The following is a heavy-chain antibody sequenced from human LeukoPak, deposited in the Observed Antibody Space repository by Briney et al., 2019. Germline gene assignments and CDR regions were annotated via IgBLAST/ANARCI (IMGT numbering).Heavy chain of an antibody. V-gene: IGHV4-34*01. CDR3: ARGGYFDWPYDY. CDR1: GGSFSGYY. J-gene: IGHJ4*02. Sequence: SETLSLTCAVYGGSFSGYYWSWIRQPPGKGLEWIGEINHSGSTNYNPSLKSRVTISVDTSKNQLSLKLSSVTAADTAVYYCARGGYFDWPYDYWGQGTLVTVSS. D-gene: IGHD3-9*01. CDR2: INHSGST.